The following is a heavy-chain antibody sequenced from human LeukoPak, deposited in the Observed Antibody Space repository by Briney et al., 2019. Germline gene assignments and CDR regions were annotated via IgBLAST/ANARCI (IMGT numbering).Heavy chain of an antibody. J-gene: IGHJ1*01. CDR1: GFTFSGYA. D-gene: IGHD6-13*01. CDR2: ISGSGGST. Sequence: GGSLRLSCAASGFTFSGYAMSWVRQAPGKGLEWVSAISGSGGSTYYADSVKGRFTISRDNSKNTLYLQMNSLRAEDTAVYYCAKDRTAAVFQHWGQGTLVTVSS. CDR3: AKDRTAAVFQH. V-gene: IGHV3-23*01.